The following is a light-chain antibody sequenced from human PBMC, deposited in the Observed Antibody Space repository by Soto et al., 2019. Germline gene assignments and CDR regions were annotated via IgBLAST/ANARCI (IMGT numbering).Light chain of an antibody. J-gene: IGLJ1*01. CDR1: SSNIGAEYD. V-gene: IGLV1-40*01. Sequence: QSFLTQPPSVSGAPGQRAAISCTGSSSNIGAEYDVHWYQQLPGTAPKRLIYGDNNRPSGVPDRFSGSKSGTSASLAITGLQPEDEADYYCQSYDSSLTTFVFGTGTKVTVL. CDR2: GDN. CDR3: QSYDSSLTTFV.